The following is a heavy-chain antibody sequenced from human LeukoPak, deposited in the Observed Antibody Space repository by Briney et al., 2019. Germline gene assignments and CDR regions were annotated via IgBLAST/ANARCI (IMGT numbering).Heavy chain of an antibody. D-gene: IGHD1-1*01. CDR1: GGSFSDYY. CDR2: INHSGST. Sequence: SETLSLTCAVYGGSFSDYYWSWIRQPPGKGLEWIGEINHSGSTNDNPSLKSRVSISVDTSKNQFSLKLSSVTAADTAAYYCAREVRQDAERRFVARGRFYYYHMDVWGRGTTVTVSS. V-gene: IGHV4-34*01. J-gene: IGHJ6*03. CDR3: AREVRQDAERRFVARGRFYYYHMDV.